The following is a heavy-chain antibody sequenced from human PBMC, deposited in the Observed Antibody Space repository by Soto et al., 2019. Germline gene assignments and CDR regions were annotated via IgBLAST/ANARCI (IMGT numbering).Heavy chain of an antibody. CDR2: ISDSGSLT. J-gene: IGHJ3*02. CDR1: GFAFSSHP. V-gene: IGHV3-23*01. Sequence: PGGSLSLSCAASGFAFSSHPMSWVRQAPEKGLEWVAGISDSGSLTYNADSVRGRFTISRDNSKNTLYLQMNSLRAEDTAVYYCARRTFGSSRSFDIWGQGTMVTVSS. CDR3: ARRTFGSSRSFDI. D-gene: IGHD6-6*01.